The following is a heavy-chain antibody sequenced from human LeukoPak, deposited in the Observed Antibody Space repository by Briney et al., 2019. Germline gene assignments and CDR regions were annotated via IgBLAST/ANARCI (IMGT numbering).Heavy chain of an antibody. J-gene: IGHJ4*02. CDR3: ARDRSTPYGYFDS. CDR1: GGSINSYY. Sequence: SETLSLTCTVSGGSINSYYWSWIRQPPGMGLEWIGYIYYSGSTNYNPSLKSRVTISVDTSKNQFSLKLSSVTAADTAVYYCARDRSTPYGYFDSWSQGTLITVSS. D-gene: IGHD4-17*01. V-gene: IGHV4-59*01. CDR2: IYYSGST.